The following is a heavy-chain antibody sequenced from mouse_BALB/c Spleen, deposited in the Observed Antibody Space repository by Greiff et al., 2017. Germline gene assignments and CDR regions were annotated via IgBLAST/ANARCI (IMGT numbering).Heavy chain of an antibody. CDR2: INPYNDGT. V-gene: IGHV1-14*01. J-gene: IGHJ3*01. Sequence: VQLKQSGPELVKPGASVKMSCKASGYTFTSYVMHWVKQKPGQGLEWIGYINPYNDGTKYNEKFKGKATLTSDKSSSTAYMELSSLTSEDSAVYYCARPGGNGWCAYWGQGTLVTVSA. CDR1: GYTFTSYV. CDR3: ARPGGNGWCAY. D-gene: IGHD2-1*01.